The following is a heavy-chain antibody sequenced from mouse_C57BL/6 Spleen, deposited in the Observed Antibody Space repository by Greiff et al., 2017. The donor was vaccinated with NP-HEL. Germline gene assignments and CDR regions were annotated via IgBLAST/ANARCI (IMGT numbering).Heavy chain of an antibody. CDR2: IYPGDGDT. CDR3: ARTALGTYFDY. J-gene: IGHJ2*01. CDR1: GYAFSSYW. Sequence: VQLQQSGAELVKPGASVKISCKASGYAFSSYWMNWVKQRPGKGLEWIGQIYPGDGDTNYNGKFKGKATLTADQSSSTAYMQLSSLTSEDSAVSFCARTALGTYFDYWGQGTTLTVSS. V-gene: IGHV1-80*01. D-gene: IGHD1-2*01.